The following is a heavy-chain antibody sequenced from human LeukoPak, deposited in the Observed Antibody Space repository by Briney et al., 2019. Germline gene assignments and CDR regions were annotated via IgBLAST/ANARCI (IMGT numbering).Heavy chain of an antibody. CDR3: ARGDRDGYGNFNCFDP. V-gene: IGHV3-7*04. D-gene: IGHD5-24*01. CDR2: IKPDGREK. Sequence: GGSLRLSCAASGFTISTYWMIWVRHAPGKGLECVANIKPDGREKNYVDSVKGRFTVSRDNSRNSLFLQMNNLRAEDTAVYYCARGDRDGYGNFNCFDPWGQGTLVTVSS. J-gene: IGHJ5*02. CDR1: GFTISTYW.